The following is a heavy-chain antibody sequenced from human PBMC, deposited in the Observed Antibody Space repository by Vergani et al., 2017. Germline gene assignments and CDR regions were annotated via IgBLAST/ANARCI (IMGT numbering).Heavy chain of an antibody. Sequence: QVQLVQSGAEVKKPGASVKVSCKASGYTFTSYDINWLRQATGQGLEWMGWMNPNSGNTGYAQKFQGRVTMTRNTSISTAYMELSSLRSEDTAVYYCARGNIALSYSSSWYSWGNWFDPWGQGTRVTVSS. D-gene: IGHD6-13*01. CDR2: MNPNSGNT. J-gene: IGHJ5*02. V-gene: IGHV1-8*01. CDR1: GYTFTSYD. CDR3: ARGNIALSYSSSWYSWGNWFDP.